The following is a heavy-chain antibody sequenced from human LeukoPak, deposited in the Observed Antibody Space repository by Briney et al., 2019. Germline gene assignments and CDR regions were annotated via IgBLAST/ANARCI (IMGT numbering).Heavy chain of an antibody. CDR3: ARGFDIVATIGYSVDYYYGMDV. CDR1: GGSFSGYH. Sequence: PSETLSLTCAVYGGSFSGYHWSWVRQPPGKGLEWIGEINHSGSTNYNPSLKSRVTISVDTSKNQFSLKLSSVTAADTAVYYCARGFDIVATIGYSVDYYYGMDVWGQGTTVTVSS. CDR2: INHSGST. J-gene: IGHJ6*02. V-gene: IGHV4-34*01. D-gene: IGHD5-12*01.